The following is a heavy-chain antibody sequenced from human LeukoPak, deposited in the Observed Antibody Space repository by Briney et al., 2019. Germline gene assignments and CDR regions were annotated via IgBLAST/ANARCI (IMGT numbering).Heavy chain of an antibody. V-gene: IGHV3-23*01. D-gene: IGHD1-1*01. CDR2: ISGSGGST. CDR1: GFTFSSYA. Sequence: GGSLRLSCAASGFTFSSYAMSWVRQAPGKGLEWVSAISGSGGSTYYADSVKGRFTISRDNSKSTLYLQMNSLRAEDTAVYYCAKSKGTDYYYYYGMDVWGQGTTVTVSS. CDR3: AKSKGTDYYYYYGMDV. J-gene: IGHJ6*02.